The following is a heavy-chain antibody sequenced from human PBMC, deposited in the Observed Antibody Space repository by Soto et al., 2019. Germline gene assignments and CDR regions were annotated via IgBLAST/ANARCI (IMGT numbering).Heavy chain of an antibody. Sequence: LRLSCAAPGFTFSSYSMNWVRQAPGKGLEWVSYISNSSSTIYYADSVKGRFTISRDNAKNSLYLQMNSLRDEDTAVYYCARDSPGRYCSSTSCPRMDVWGQGTTVTVSS. V-gene: IGHV3-48*02. D-gene: IGHD2-2*01. CDR1: GFTFSSYS. CDR3: ARDSPGRYCSSTSCPRMDV. CDR2: ISNSSSTI. J-gene: IGHJ6*02.